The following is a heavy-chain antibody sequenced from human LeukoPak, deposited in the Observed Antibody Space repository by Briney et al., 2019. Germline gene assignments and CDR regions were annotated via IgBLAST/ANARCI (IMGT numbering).Heavy chain of an antibody. D-gene: IGHD4-11*01. CDR3: ARENDYPRMYYYYYGMDV. V-gene: IGHV1-18*01. Sequence: ASVKVSCKASGYTFTSYGISWVRQAPGQGLEWMGWISAYNGNTNYAQKLQGRVTMTTDTSTSTAYMELRSLRSGDTAVYYCARENDYPRMYYYYYGMDVWGQGTTVTVSS. J-gene: IGHJ6*02. CDR2: ISAYNGNT. CDR1: GYTFTSYG.